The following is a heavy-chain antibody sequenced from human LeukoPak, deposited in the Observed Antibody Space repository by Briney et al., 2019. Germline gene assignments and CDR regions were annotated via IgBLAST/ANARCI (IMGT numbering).Heavy chain of an antibody. CDR1: GFTFSDYY. D-gene: IGHD2-2*01. J-gene: IGHJ4*02. Sequence: GGSLRLSCAASGFTFSDYYMSWIRQAPGKGLEWVSYISSSGSTIYYADSVKGRFTISRDNAKNSLYLQMNSLRAEDTAVYYCARVAASDIVVVPAATFDYWGQGTLVTVSS. CDR3: ARVAASDIVVVPAATFDY. V-gene: IGHV3-11*04. CDR2: ISSSGSTI.